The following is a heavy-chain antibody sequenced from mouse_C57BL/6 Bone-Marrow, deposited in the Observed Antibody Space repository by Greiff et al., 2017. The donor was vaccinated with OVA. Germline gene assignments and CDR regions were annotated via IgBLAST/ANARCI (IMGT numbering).Heavy chain of an antibody. CDR2: IDPSDSYT. V-gene: IGHV1-69*01. D-gene: IGHD1-1*01. Sequence: QVQLQQPGAELVMPGASVKLSCKASGYTFTSYWMHWVKQRPGQGLEWIGEIDPSDSYTNYNQQFKGKFTLTVDKSSSTAYMQLSSLTSEDSAVYYCARWDYYGSRGGYYFDYWGQGTTLTVSS. CDR1: GYTFTSYW. CDR3: ARWDYYGSRGGYYFDY. J-gene: IGHJ2*01.